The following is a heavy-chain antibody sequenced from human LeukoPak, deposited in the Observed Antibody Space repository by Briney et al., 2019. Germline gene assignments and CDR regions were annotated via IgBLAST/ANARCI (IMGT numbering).Heavy chain of an antibody. Sequence: SQTLSLXCTVSGGSISSGSYYWSWIRQPAGKGREWIGRIYTSGSTYYNPSLKSRVTISVDTSKNQFSLKLSSVTAADTAVYYCARLIGNYYDSSGYSYGAWGQGTLVTVSS. V-gene: IGHV4-61*02. CDR2: IYTSGST. CDR3: ARLIGNYYDSSGYSYGA. CDR1: GGSISSGSYY. J-gene: IGHJ4*02. D-gene: IGHD3-22*01.